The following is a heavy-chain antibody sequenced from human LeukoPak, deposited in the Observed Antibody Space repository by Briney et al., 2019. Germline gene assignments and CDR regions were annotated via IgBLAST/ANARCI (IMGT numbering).Heavy chain of an antibody. CDR3: ARGDIVVVPAAGGLYYFDY. Sequence: SETLSLTCTVSGGSISSYYWSWIRQPPGKGLEWIGEINHSGSTNYNPSLKSRVTISVDTSKNQFSLKLSSVTAADTAVYYCARGDIVVVPAAGGLYYFDYWGQGTLVTVSS. CDR1: GGSISSYY. D-gene: IGHD2-2*01. J-gene: IGHJ4*02. CDR2: INHSGST. V-gene: IGHV4-34*01.